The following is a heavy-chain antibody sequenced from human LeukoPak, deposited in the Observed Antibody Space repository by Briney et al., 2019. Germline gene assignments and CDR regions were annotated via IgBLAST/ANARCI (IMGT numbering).Heavy chain of an antibody. V-gene: IGHV3-30*03. CDR3: ARDRMVYTY. J-gene: IGHJ4*02. Sequence: GGSLRLACAASGFTFSSYGMHWVRQAPGKGLEWVAVISYGGSDKYYADSVKGRFTISRDNSKNTLYLQMNSLRAEETAVYYCARDRMVYTYWGQGTLVTVSS. CDR1: GFTFSSYG. D-gene: IGHD3-10*01. CDR2: ISYGGSDK.